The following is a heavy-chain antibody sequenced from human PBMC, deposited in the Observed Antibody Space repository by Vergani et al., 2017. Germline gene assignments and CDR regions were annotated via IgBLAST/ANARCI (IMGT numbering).Heavy chain of an antibody. CDR1: GYTFTSYG. D-gene: IGHD6-6*01. V-gene: IGHV1-18*01. Sequence: QVQLVQSGAEVKKPGASVKVSCKASGYTFTSYGISWVRQAPGQGLEWMGWISTYNDNTDYAQKLQGRVTMTTDTSTRTAYMELRSLRSDDTAVYYCARDRDKNIAAPPGDFWGQGTLVTVSS. CDR2: ISTYNDNT. CDR3: ARDRDKNIAAPPGDF. J-gene: IGHJ4*02.